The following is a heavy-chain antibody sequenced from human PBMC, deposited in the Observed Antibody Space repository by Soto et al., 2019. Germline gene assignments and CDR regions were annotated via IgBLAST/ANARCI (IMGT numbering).Heavy chain of an antibody. V-gene: IGHV4-59*08. J-gene: IGHJ4*02. D-gene: IGHD3-22*01. CDR3: ARQDSSGYGFDY. CDR1: GGCINSFD. CDR2: ISYSGST. Sequence: SETLSLTCTVSGGCINSFDGNWIRQPPGKGLEWIGYISYSGSTNYNPSLKSRVTISVDTSKNQFSLKLSSVTATDTAVYYCARQDSSGYGFDYWGQGTLVTVSS.